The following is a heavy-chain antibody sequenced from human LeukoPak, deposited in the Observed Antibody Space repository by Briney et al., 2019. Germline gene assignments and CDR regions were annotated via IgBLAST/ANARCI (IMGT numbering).Heavy chain of an antibody. CDR2: INHSGST. V-gene: IGHV4-34*01. J-gene: IGHJ4*02. D-gene: IGHD2-8*01. CDR1: GGSFSGYY. Sequence: PSETLSLTCAVYGGSFSGYYWSWIRQPPGKGLEWIGEINHSGSTYYNPSLKSRVTISVDTSKNQFSLKLSSVTAADTAVYYCARGRSLMYFDYWGQGTLVTVSS. CDR3: ARGRSLMYFDY.